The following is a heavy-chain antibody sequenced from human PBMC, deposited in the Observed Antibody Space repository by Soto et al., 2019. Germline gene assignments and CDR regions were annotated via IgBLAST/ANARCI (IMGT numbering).Heavy chain of an antibody. CDR1: GFTFDRYG. J-gene: IGHJ4*02. D-gene: IGHD5-12*01. V-gene: IGHV3-23*01. Sequence: GGSLRLSCAASGFTFDRYGMTWVRQAPGKGLEWVSDIGIGFTTHYADSVKGRFTISRYNSKSTLFLQMDNVRAQDTAVYYCARTSGFYDYWGQGTLVTVSS. CDR2: IGIGFTT. CDR3: ARTSGFYDY.